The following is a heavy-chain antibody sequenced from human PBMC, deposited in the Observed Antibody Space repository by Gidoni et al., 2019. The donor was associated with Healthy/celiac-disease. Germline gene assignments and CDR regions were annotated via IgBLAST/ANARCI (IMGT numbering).Heavy chain of an antibody. J-gene: IGHJ4*02. Sequence: QVQLVESGGGVVQPGRALRLSCAAAGFTFSSYAMHWVRQAPGKGLEWVAVISYDGSNKYYADSVKGRFTISRDNSKNTLYLQMNSLRAEDTAVYYCARDGPYSSGWYGDRANIDYWGQGTLVTVSS. V-gene: IGHV3-30-3*01. D-gene: IGHD6-19*01. CDR1: GFTFSSYA. CDR3: ARDGPYSSGWYGDRANIDY. CDR2: ISYDGSNK.